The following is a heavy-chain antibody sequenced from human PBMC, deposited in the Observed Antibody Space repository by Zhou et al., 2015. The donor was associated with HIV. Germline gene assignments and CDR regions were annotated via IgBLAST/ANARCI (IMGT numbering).Heavy chain of an antibody. V-gene: IGHV1-69*08. CDR3: AREGRSGPVNPFDY. J-gene: IGHJ4*02. CDR1: GGTFSSYT. Sequence: QVQLVQSGAEVKKPGSSVKVSCKASGGTFSSYTISWVRQAPGQGLEWMGRIIPILGIANYAQKFQGRVTITADKSTSTAYMELSSLRSEDTAMYYCAREGRSGPVNPFDYWGRGTLITVSS. CDR2: IIPILGIA. D-gene: IGHD3-10*01.